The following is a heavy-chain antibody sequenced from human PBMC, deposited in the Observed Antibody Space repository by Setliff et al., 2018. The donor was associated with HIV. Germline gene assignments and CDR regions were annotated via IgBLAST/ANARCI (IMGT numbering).Heavy chain of an antibody. D-gene: IGHD3-22*01. J-gene: IGHJ4*02. V-gene: IGHV1-58*01. CDR2: IVVGSGNT. CDR1: RFTFTSAA. CDR3: AVDLGDYYYDTTDYYYGGGPGY. Sequence: GASVKVSCKASRFTFTSAAVQWVRQARGQRPEWIGWIVVGSGNTKYAQRFQERVTITRDMSTRTAYMELSSLRSEDTAVYYCAVDLGDYYYDTTDYYYGGGPGYWGQGTLVTVSS.